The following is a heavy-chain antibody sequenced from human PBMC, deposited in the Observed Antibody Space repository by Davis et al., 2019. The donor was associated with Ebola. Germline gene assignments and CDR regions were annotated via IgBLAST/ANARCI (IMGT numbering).Heavy chain of an antibody. CDR2: INHSGST. V-gene: IGHV4-34*01. Sequence: SETLSLTCAVYGGSFSGYYWSWIRQPPGKGLEWIVEINHSGSTNYNPSLKSRVTISVDTSKNQFSLKLSSVTAADTAVYYCATIGHYYGSGSYYYYYYGMDVWGQGTTVTVSS. CDR1: GGSFSGYY. D-gene: IGHD3-10*01. CDR3: ATIGHYYGSGSYYYYYYGMDV. J-gene: IGHJ6*02.